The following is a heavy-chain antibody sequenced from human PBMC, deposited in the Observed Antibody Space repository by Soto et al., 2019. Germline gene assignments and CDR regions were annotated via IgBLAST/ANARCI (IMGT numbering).Heavy chain of an antibody. CDR2: ISYDGTNK. Sequence: QVQLVESGGGMVQPGRSLRLSCAASGFPFTTYGMHWVREGPGKGLEWVAVISYDGTNKYYADSVKGRFTISRDNSKHTVYSQKNSLSREGTASYYCVGGPCYFDYRGQGTLVTVSS. J-gene: IGHJ4*02. D-gene: IGHD3-10*01. CDR1: GFPFTTYG. V-gene: IGHV3-30*03. CDR3: VGGPCYFDY.